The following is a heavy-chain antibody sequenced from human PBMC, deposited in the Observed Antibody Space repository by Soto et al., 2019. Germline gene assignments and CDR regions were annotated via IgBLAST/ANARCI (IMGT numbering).Heavy chain of an antibody. D-gene: IGHD4-17*01. J-gene: IGHJ4*02. CDR2: IYHSGRT. V-gene: IGHV4-30-2*01. CDR1: GGSITSDGYS. CDR3: ARDGGYGDPYYFDY. Sequence: QLQLQESGSGLVKPSQTLSLTCAVSGGSITSDGYSWSWIRQPPGKGLEWIGYIYHSGRTHYSPSLKSRVTISIDRSKNQLSLKLSSVTAADTAVYYCARDGGYGDPYYFDYWGQGTLVTVSS.